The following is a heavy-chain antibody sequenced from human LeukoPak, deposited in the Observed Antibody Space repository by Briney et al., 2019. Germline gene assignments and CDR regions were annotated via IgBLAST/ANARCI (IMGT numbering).Heavy chain of an antibody. J-gene: IGHJ4*02. CDR1: GFSFSDYT. CDR3: ARGLHDRSWYGAH. CDR2: LPPDGSYQ. D-gene: IGHD6-13*01. Sequence: GRSLRLSCAASGFSFSDYTMQWVRQAPGKGLEWVALLPPDGSYQYYADSLKGRFTISRDNFKNALYLQMNSLRLEDTAVYYCARGLHDRSWYGAHWGQGTLLSVSS. V-gene: IGHV3-30*04.